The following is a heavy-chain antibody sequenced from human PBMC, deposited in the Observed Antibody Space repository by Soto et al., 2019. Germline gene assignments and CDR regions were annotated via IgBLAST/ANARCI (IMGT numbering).Heavy chain of an antibody. CDR2: IMAYNNNP. D-gene: IGHD1-26*01. V-gene: IGHV1-18*01. J-gene: IGHJ4*02. Sequence: ASVKVSCKTSGYTFNTYGINWVRQAPGQGLEWLGYIMAYNNNPHYAQKFVGRVTMTADTSTSTAFLELRSLTSDDTAVYYCARGGMGKSYWTLDSWGQGTQVTVSS. CDR1: GYTFNTYG. CDR3: ARGGMGKSYWTLDS.